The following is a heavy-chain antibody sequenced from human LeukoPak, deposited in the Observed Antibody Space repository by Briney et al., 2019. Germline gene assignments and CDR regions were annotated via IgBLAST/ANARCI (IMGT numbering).Heavy chain of an antibody. V-gene: IGHV3-7*04. CDR2: IKQDGSET. CDR1: GFTFSNYW. J-gene: IGHJ4*02. CDR3: ARVSAIWSGYYRDY. D-gene: IGHD3-3*01. Sequence: PGGSLRLSCAASGFTFSNYWLSWVRQAPGKGLEWVANIKQDGSETYYVDSVKGRFIVSRDNAKNSLYLHMSSLRADGTAVYYCARVSAIWSGYYRDYWGQGTLVTVSS.